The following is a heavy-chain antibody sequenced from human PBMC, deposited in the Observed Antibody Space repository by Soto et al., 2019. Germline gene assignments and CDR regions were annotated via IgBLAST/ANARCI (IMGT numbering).Heavy chain of an antibody. V-gene: IGHV3-7*01. CDR3: ALYVRAGY. D-gene: IGHD2-8*01. Sequence: EVQLVESGGGLVQPGGSLRLSCAASGFTFTNSWMTWVRQAPGKGLEWVATIKEDGSEKYYVDSVKGRFTISRDNAKNSVHLQMNSLRAEDTAVFYCALYVRAGYWGQGTLVTVSS. CDR2: IKEDGSEK. CDR1: GFTFTNSW. J-gene: IGHJ4*02.